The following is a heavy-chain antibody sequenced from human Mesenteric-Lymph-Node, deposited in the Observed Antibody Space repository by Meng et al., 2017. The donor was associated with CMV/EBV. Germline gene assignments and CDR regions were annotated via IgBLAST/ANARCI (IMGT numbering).Heavy chain of an antibody. D-gene: IGHD6-19*01. J-gene: IGHJ6*02. CDR1: GFSFRTYG. CDR3: AKVEASSSGWYEGYYYGMDV. CDR2: IQFGGRNI. Sequence: GESLKISCATSGFSFRTYGMHWVRQAPGKGLEWVAFIQFGGRNIQYADSVKGRITISRDNAKETLYLQLNSLRLEDTAVYYCAKVEASSSGWYEGYYYGMDVWGQGTTVTVSS. V-gene: IGHV3-30*02.